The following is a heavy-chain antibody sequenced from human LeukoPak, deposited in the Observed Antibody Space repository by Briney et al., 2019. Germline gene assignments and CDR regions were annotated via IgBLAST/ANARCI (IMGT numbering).Heavy chain of an antibody. CDR2: INPNSGGT. D-gene: IGHD6-13*01. CDR1: GYTFTGYY. CDR3: ARDKAAAGEVMDV. V-gene: IGHV1-2*04. Sequence: ASVKVSCKASGYTFTGYYMHWVRQAPGRGLEWMGWINPNSGGTNYAQKFQGWVTMTRDTSISTAYMELSRLRSDDTAVYYCARDKAAAGEVMDVWGQGTTVTVSS. J-gene: IGHJ6*02.